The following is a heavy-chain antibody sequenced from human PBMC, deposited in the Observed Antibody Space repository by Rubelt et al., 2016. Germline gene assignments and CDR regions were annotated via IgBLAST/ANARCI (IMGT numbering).Heavy chain of an antibody. D-gene: IGHD1-26*01. J-gene: IGHJ4*02. Sequence: GQGLEWMGGIIPIFGTANYAQKFQGRVTITADKSTSTAYMELSSLRSEDTAVYYCARVGAGGSYGNYWGQGTLVTVSS. V-gene: IGHV1-69*06. CDR2: IIPIFGTA. CDR3: ARVGAGGSYGNY.